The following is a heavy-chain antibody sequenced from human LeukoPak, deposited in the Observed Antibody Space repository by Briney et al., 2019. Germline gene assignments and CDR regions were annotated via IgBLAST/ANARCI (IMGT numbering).Heavy chain of an antibody. CDR2: MNPNSGNT. CDR1: GYTFTSYD. V-gene: IGHV1-8*01. J-gene: IGHJ6*03. D-gene: IGHD3-10*01. CDR3: ARDPPYMVRDYYYYYYMDV. Sequence: GASVKVSCKASGYTFTSYDINWVRQATGQGLEWMGWMNPNSGNTGYAQKFQGRVTITADESTSAAYMELSSLTSEDTAVYYCARDPPYMVRDYYYYYYMDVWGKGTTVTVSS.